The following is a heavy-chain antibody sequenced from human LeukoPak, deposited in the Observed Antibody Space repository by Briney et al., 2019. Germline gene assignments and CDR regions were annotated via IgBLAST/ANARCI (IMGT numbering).Heavy chain of an antibody. V-gene: IGHV3-66*01. CDR1: GFTVSSNY. CDR2: IYSGGST. D-gene: IGHD3-9*01. CDR3: ARRRYSGLGDWFAP. J-gene: IGHJ5*02. Sequence: PGGSLRLSCAASGFTVSSNYMSWVRQAPGKGLEWVSVIYSGGSTYYADSVKGRFTISRDNSKNTLYLQMNSLRAEDTAVYYCARRRYSGLGDWFAPWGQGTLVTVPS.